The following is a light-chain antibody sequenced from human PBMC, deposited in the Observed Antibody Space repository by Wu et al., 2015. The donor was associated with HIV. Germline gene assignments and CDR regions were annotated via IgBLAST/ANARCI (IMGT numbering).Light chain of an antibody. J-gene: IGKJ1*01. V-gene: IGKV1-8*01. CDR2: AAS. CDR1: QGISSY. Sequence: AIRMTQSPSSLSASTGDRVTITCRASQGISSYLAWYQQKPGKAPKLLIYAASTLQSGVPSRFSGSGSGTDFTLTISSLQPEDFAAYYCLQEYNFPRTFGQGTKVEIK. CDR3: LQEYNFPRT.